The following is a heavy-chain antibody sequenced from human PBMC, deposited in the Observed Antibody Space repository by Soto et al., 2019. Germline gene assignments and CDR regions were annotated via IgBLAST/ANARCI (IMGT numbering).Heavy chain of an antibody. CDR1: GLSLSQYW. Sequence: EVQLVESGGGLVQPGGSLRLSCAASGLSLSQYWMHWVRQVPGKGLVWVSHINSAGSSTGYAESVKGRFTISRDNAKNTLYLQMNSLRVEDTAVYYCARLAPSLEDYWGQGTMVTVSS. D-gene: IGHD6-6*01. CDR3: ARLAPSLEDY. CDR2: INSAGSST. J-gene: IGHJ4*02. V-gene: IGHV3-74*01.